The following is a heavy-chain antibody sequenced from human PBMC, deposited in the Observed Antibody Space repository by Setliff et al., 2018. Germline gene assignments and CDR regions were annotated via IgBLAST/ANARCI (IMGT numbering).Heavy chain of an antibody. V-gene: IGHV1-24*01. J-gene: IGHJ4*02. Sequence: ASVKVSCKVSGYTLTELSMHWVRQAPGKGLEWMGGFDPEDGETIYAQKFQGRVTMTRDTSTSTVYLELSRLRSDDTAVYYCARGPFLEWLLYYDYWGQGTLVTVSS. CDR2: FDPEDGET. CDR3: ARGPFLEWLLYYDY. D-gene: IGHD3-3*01. CDR1: GYTLTELS.